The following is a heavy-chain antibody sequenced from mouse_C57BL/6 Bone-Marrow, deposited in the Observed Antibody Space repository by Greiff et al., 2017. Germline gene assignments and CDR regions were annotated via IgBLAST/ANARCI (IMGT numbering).Heavy chain of an antibody. CDR2: ISNLAYSI. J-gene: IGHJ4*01. Sequence: EVKLVESGGGLVQPGGSLKLSCAASGFTFSDYGMAWVRQAPRTGPEWVAFISNLAYSIYYAATVTGRFTISRENAKNTLYLEMSSLRSEDTAMYYCARPMDYWGQGTSVTVSS. CDR1: GFTFSDYG. V-gene: IGHV5-15*01. CDR3: ARPMDY.